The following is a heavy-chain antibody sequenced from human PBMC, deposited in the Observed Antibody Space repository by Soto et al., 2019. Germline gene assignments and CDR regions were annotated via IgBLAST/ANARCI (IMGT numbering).Heavy chain of an antibody. V-gene: IGHV4-31*02. D-gene: IGHD1-26*01. CDR2: IYYSEST. CDR1: GGC. Sequence: GGCCISNRQHPGKGLERIGYIYYSESTYYNPSLKSGVTISVDTSKSQFSMKLSCVTAADTAVYYCGRDQVIGGRSYWGQGTLVIV. CDR3: GRDQVIGGRSY. J-gene: IGHJ4*02.